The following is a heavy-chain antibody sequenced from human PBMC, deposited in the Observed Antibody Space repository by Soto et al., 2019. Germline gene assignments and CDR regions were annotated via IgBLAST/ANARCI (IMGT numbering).Heavy chain of an antibody. D-gene: IGHD1-26*01. CDR1: GGSFSGYY. CDR2: INHSGSA. V-gene: IGHV4-34*01. CDR3: ARKRVLRGSYWNY. J-gene: IGHJ4*02. Sequence: ASETLCVTCAVYGGSFSGYYWSWIRQPPGKGLEWIGEINHSGSANYNPSLKSRVTISVDTSKNQFSLKLSSVTAADTAVYYCARKRVLRGSYWNYWGQGTLVT.